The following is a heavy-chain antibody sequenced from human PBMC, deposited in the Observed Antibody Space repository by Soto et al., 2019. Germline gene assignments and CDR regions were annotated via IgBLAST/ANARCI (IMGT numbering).Heavy chain of an antibody. Sequence: QVQLQESGPGLVKPSETLSLTCTVSGGSISSYYWSWIRQPAGKGLEWIGRIYTSGSTNYNPSLQSRVTMSVDTSNNQFSLKLSSVTAADTAVYYCARVGPYSKHGCGWLTSFDYWGQGTLVTVSS. V-gene: IGHV4-4*07. CDR2: IYTSGST. D-gene: IGHD6-19*01. CDR1: GGSISSYY. CDR3: ARVGPYSKHGCGWLTSFDY. J-gene: IGHJ4*02.